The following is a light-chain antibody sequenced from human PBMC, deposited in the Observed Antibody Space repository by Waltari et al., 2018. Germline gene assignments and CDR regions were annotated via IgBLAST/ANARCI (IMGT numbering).Light chain of an antibody. CDR3: SSYASSSTLVV. CDR1: ISDVGGYDY. CDR2: DVT. Sequence: QSALTQPASVSGSPGHSITISCTGTISDVGGYDYVSWYQQHPDKAPKLMISDVTKRPSGFSNLFSGSNSGNTASLTISGLQAEDEADYYCSSYASSSTLVVFGGGTKLTVL. J-gene: IGLJ2*01. V-gene: IGLV2-14*03.